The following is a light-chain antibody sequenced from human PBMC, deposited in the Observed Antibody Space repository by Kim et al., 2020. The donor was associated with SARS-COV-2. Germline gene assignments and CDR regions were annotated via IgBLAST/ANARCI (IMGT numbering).Light chain of an antibody. V-gene: IGLV2-14*01. CDR2: EVS. Sequence: GQSITTSCTGTSSDVGHCKYVSWYQQHPGKAPKLIICEVSERPSGVSNRFSGSKSDNTASLTISGLQAEDEADYYCTSCTTSNTWVFGGGTQLTVL. J-gene: IGLJ3*02. CDR1: SSDVGHCKY. CDR3: TSCTTSNTWV.